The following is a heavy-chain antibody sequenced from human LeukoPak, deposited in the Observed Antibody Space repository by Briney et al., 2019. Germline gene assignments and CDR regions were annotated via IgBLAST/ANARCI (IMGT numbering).Heavy chain of an antibody. J-gene: IGHJ4*02. CDR2: IGTSSTTI. D-gene: IGHD3-3*02. CDR1: GFTFSSYT. V-gene: IGHV3-48*01. Sequence: GGSLRLSCAASGFTFSSYTMNWVRQPPGKGLEWVSNIGTSSTTIYYADSVKGRFTISRDNAKNSLYLQMNSLRADDTAVYYCARGQFWSGYSIWGQGTLVTVSS. CDR3: ARGQFWSGYSI.